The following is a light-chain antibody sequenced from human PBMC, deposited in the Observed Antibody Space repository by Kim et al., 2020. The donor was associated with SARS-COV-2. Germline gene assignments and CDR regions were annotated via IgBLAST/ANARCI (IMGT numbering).Light chain of an antibody. Sequence: SVTSSCTGTSSDVGGYNYVSWYQQHPGKAPKLMIYDVSKRPSGVPDRFSGSKSGNTASLTISGLQAEDEADYYCCSYAGSYPYVVFGGGTQLTVL. CDR3: CSYAGSYPYVV. CDR1: SSDVGGYNY. CDR2: DVS. J-gene: IGLJ2*01. V-gene: IGLV2-11*01.